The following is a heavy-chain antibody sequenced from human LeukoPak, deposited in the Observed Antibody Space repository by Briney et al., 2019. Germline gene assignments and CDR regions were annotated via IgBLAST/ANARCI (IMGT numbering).Heavy chain of an antibody. CDR1: GGSFSGYY. Sequence: PSETLSLTCAVYGGSFSGYYWSWIRQPPGKGLEWIGEINHSGSTNYNPSLESRVTISVDTSKNQFSLKLSSVTAADTAVYYCARGEWDLLFDYWGQGTLVTVSS. J-gene: IGHJ4*02. D-gene: IGHD1-26*01. CDR3: ARGEWDLLFDY. V-gene: IGHV4-34*01. CDR2: INHSGST.